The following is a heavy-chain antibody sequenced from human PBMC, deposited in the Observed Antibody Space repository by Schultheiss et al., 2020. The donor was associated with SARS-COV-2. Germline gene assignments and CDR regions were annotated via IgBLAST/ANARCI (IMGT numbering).Heavy chain of an antibody. J-gene: IGHJ4*02. D-gene: IGHD4-11*01. V-gene: IGHV1-2*02. Sequence: ASVKVSCKASGYTFTSYGISWVRQAPGQGLEWMGWINPNSGGTNYAQKFQGRVTMTRDTSISTAYMELSSLRSEDTAVYYCARLEPETIRYSNYTDYWGQGTLVTVSS. CDR2: INPNSGGT. CDR1: GYTFTSYG. CDR3: ARLEPETIRYSNYTDY.